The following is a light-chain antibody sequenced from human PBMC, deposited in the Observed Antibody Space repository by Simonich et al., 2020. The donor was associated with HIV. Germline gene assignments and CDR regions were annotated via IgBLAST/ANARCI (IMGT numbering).Light chain of an antibody. J-gene: IGKJ4*01. V-gene: IGKV3-15*01. Sequence: EIVMTQSPATLSVSPGERATLSCRASQSLSGKLAWYQPKRGQVPRLLIYGAATRATGIPARFSGSGSGTEFTLTISSMQSEDFAVYYCQHYNNWPLTFGGGTKVEIK. CDR3: QHYNNWPLT. CDR1: QSLSGK. CDR2: GAA.